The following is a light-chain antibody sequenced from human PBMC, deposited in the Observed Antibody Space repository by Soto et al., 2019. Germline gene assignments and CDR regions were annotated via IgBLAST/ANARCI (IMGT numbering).Light chain of an antibody. J-gene: IGKJ2*01. CDR1: QTISTY. CDR3: QQSYSSPLYT. Sequence: DIQMTQSPSSLSASVGDRVTITCRASQTISTYLNWYQKKPGKGPKLLIYGASSLQSGVPSRFSGSGSGTDFTLTISSLQPEDFATYFCQQSYSSPLYTFGQGTKLEI. V-gene: IGKV1-39*01. CDR2: GAS.